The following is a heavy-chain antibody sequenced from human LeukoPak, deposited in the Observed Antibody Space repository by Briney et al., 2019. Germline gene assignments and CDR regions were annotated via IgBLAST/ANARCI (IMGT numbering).Heavy chain of an antibody. D-gene: IGHD5/OR15-5a*01. CDR3: AKGVPPADAFDI. V-gene: IGHV3-23*01. J-gene: IGHJ3*02. CDR2: ISGSGGST. CDR1: GFTFSSYA. Sequence: PGGSLRLSCAASGFTFSSYAMSWVRQAPGKGLEWGSAISGSGGSTYYADSVKGRFTISRDNSKNPLYLQMNSLRAADTAVYYCAKGVPPADAFDIWGQGTMVTVSS.